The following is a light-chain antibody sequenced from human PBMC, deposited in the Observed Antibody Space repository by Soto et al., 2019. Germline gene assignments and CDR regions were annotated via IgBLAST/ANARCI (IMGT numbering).Light chain of an antibody. CDR2: EGS. V-gene: IGLV2-23*01. J-gene: IGLJ1*01. CDR3: CSYAGSSTYV. CDR1: SSDVGSYNL. Sequence: QSVLTQPASVSGSPGQSITISCTGTSSDVGSYNLISWYQQHPGKAPKLMIYEGSKRPSGVSNRFSGSKSGNTASLTISGLQAEDEADYYRCSYAGSSTYVFGTGTNVTVL.